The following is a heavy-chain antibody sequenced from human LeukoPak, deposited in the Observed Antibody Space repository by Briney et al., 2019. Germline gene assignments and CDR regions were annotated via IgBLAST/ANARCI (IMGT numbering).Heavy chain of an antibody. V-gene: IGHV3-48*03. CDR2: ISSSGSTI. J-gene: IGHJ4*02. D-gene: IGHD6-13*01. CDR3: ARDGRGIAAAGTLDY. CDR1: GSTFSSYE. Sequence: GGSLRLSCAASGSTFSSYEMNWVRQAPGKGLEWVSYISSSGSTIYYADSVKGRFTISRDNAKNSLYLQMNSLRAEDTAVYYCARDGRGIAAAGTLDYWGQGTLVTVSS.